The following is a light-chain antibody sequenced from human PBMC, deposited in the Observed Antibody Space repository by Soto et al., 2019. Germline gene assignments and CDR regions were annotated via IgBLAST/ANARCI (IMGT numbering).Light chain of an antibody. J-gene: IGLJ1*01. CDR2: DVT. CDR1: DSDVGSYNH. CDR3: SSHTSGSILV. V-gene: IGLV2-14*03. Sequence: QSALTQPASVSGSPGQSIALSCTGTDSDVGSYNHVSWYQQCPGRAPKLIIYDVTNRPSGVSDRFSGSKSGKTASLTISELQTDDEADYYCSSHTSGSILVFGTGTKVTVL.